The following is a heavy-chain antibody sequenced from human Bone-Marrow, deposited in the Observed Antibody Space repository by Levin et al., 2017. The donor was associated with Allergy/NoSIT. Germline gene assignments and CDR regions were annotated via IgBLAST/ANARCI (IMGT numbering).Heavy chain of an antibody. CDR3: ATLPGDLTFGGAKQTDH. V-gene: IGHV3-30*03. CDR1: GFTFSSYG. CDR2: VSYDDSHI. J-gene: IGHJ4*02. Sequence: GGSLRLSCVATGFTFSSYGMHWVRQAPGKGLEWVALVSYDDSHIYYADSVKGRFTISRDNFKNTLYLQMDSLRTEDTAVYYCATLPGDLTFGGAKQTDHWGQGTLVTVSS. D-gene: IGHD3-16*01.